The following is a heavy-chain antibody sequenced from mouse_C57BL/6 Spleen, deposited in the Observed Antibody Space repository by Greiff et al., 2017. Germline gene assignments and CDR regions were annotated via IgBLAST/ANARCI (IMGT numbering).Heavy chain of an antibody. CDR2: INYDGSST. V-gene: IGHV5-16*01. D-gene: IGHD3-1*01. Sequence: EVKVVESEGGLVQPGSSMKLSCTASGFTFSDYYMAWVRQVPEKGLEWVANINYDGSSTYYLDSLKSRFIISRDNAKNILYLQMSRLKSEDTATYDCARAGLDPYYAMDYGGQGTSVTVSS. J-gene: IGHJ4*01. CDR1: GFTFSDYY. CDR3: ARAGLDPYYAMDY.